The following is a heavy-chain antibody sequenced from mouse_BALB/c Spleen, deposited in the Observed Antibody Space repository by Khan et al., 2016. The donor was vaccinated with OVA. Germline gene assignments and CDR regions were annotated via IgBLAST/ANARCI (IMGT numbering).Heavy chain of an antibody. D-gene: IGHD1-2*01. CDR1: GFTFSDYY. J-gene: IGHJ3*01. CDR3: ARGDYGYGFAY. V-gene: IGHV7-3*02. CDR2: IRKKASGYTK. Sequence: EVELVESGGGLVEPGGSLRLSCATSGFTFSDYYMSWVRQPPGKALEWLGFIRKKASGYTKEYSASVKGRFTISRDNSQSILYLQMNSLRAEDSATYYCARGDYGYGFAYWGQGTLVTVSA.